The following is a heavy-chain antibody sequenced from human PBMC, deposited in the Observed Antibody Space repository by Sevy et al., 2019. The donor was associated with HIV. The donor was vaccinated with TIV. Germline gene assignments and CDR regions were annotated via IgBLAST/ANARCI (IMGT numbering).Heavy chain of an antibody. D-gene: IGHD7-27*01. CDR2: ITRKIDGETT. Sequence: GGSLRLSCAASGFTFSNSFMSWARQAPGRGLEWVGRITRKIDGETTLYAAPVKGRFTISRDDSRNTMYLQMDSLKIEDTAMYYCGTGAACDVSGQGTTVTVSS. V-gene: IGHV3-15*06. CDR1: GFTFSNSF. J-gene: IGHJ3*01. CDR3: GTGAACDV.